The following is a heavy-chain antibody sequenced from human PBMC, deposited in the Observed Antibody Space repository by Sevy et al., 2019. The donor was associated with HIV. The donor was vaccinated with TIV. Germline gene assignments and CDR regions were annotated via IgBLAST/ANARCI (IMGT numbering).Heavy chain of an antibody. V-gene: IGHV3-21*01. CDR2: ISSSSSYI. J-gene: IGHJ6*02. D-gene: IGHD6-19*01. Sequence: GGSLRLSCAASGFTFSTYTMNWVRQAPGKGLEWVSSISSSSSYIYYADSVKGRFTISRDNSKNTLYLQMNSLRAEDTAVYYCAKDRGLKRSSGWFHYYYYGMDVWGQGTTVTVSS. CDR1: GFTFSTYT. CDR3: AKDRGLKRSSGWFHYYYYGMDV.